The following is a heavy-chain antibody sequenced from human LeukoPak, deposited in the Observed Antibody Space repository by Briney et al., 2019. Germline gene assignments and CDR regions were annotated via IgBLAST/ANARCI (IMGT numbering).Heavy chain of an antibody. V-gene: IGHV1-46*01. CDR1: GYTLTELS. Sequence: ASVKVSCTVSGYTLTELSMHWVRQAPGQGPEWMGIINPSGGSTSYAQKFQGRVTMTRDTSTSTAYMELSSLRSEDTAVYYCAREVLTGTFDYWGQGTLVTVSS. CDR3: AREVLTGTFDY. D-gene: IGHD5/OR15-5a*01. CDR2: INPSGGST. J-gene: IGHJ4*02.